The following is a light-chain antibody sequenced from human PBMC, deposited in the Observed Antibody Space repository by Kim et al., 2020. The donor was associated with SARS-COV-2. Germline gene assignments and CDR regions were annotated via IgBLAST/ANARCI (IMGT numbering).Light chain of an antibody. V-gene: IGLV3-19*01. CDR2: GKN. J-gene: IGLJ2*01. CDR1: GLRCYD. Sequence: VALEQTVRTTCQGDGLRCYDATWCQQKPGRAPILFFYGKNNRPSGIPDRCSGASSGNTASLTITGTQAGDEADYYCNSRDSNDNVVFGGGTQLTVL. CDR3: NSRDSNDNVV.